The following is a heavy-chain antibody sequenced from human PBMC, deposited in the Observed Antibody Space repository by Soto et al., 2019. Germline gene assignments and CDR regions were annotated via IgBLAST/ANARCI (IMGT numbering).Heavy chain of an antibody. CDR1: GFTFSSYG. CDR2: IWYDGSNK. D-gene: IGHD6-13*01. Sequence: GGSLRLSCAASGFTFSSYGMHWVRQAPGKGLEWVAVIWYDGSNKYYADSVKGRFTISRDNSKNTLYLQMNSLRAEDTAVYYCARDSSSCNFDYWGQGTLVTVSS. V-gene: IGHV3-33*01. CDR3: ARDSSSCNFDY. J-gene: IGHJ4*02.